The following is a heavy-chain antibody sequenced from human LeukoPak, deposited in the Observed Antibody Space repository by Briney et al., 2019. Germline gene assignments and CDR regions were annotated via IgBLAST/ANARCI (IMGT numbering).Heavy chain of an antibody. J-gene: IGHJ4*02. V-gene: IGHV3-21*01. D-gene: IGHD4-17*01. Sequence: GGSLRLSCAASRFTFSDYNMNWVRQAPGKGLEWVSSVSRGSGYIYYADSVRGRFTISRDNAKDSLYLQMNSLRAEDTAVYYCARGYGSHVDYWGQGTLVTVSS. CDR2: VSRGSGYI. CDR3: ARGYGSHVDY. CDR1: RFTFSDYN.